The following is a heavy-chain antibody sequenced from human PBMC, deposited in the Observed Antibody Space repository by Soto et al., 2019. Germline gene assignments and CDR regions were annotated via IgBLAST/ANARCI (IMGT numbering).Heavy chain of an antibody. V-gene: IGHV4-39*01. D-gene: IGHD2-15*01. CDR2: IYYSGST. J-gene: IGHJ6*03. CDR1: GGSISSSSYY. CDR3: ARHSCSGGSCYYYYYMDV. Sequence: PSETLSLTCTVSGGSISSSSYYWGWIRQPPGKGLEWIGSIYYSGSTYYNPSLKSRVTISVDTSKNQFSLKLSSVTAADTAVYYCARHSCSGGSCYYYYYMDVWGKGTTVTVSS.